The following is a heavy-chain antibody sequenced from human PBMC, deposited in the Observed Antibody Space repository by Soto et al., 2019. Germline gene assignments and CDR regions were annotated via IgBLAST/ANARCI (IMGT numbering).Heavy chain of an antibody. J-gene: IGHJ4*02. CDR1: GDSISGYY. V-gene: IGHV4-59*08. Sequence: PSETLSLTCNVSGDSISGYYWNWIRQPPGKGLEWIGYIYYSGSTYYNPSLKSRVTISVDTSKNQFSLKLNSMTAADTAVYYCARHNYGSGSTYFDYWGQGTLVTVS. D-gene: IGHD3-10*01. CDR3: ARHNYGSGSTYFDY. CDR2: IYYSGST.